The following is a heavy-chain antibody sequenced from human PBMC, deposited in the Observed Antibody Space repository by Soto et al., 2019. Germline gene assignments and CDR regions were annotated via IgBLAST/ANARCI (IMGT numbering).Heavy chain of an antibody. CDR2: MNPNSGNT. D-gene: IGHD3-16*01. V-gene: IGHV1-8*01. Sequence: ASVKVSCKASGYTFTSYDINWVRQATGQGLEWMGWMNPNSGNTGYAQKFQGRVTMTRNTSISTACMELSSLRSEATAVYYCARVISYDYVWRRPVWFDPWGQGTLVTVCS. CDR3: ARVISYDYVWRRPVWFDP. J-gene: IGHJ5*02. CDR1: GYTFTSYD.